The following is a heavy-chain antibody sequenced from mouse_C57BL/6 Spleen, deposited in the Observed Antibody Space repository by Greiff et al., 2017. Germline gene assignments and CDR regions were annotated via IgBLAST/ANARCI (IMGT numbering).Heavy chain of an antibody. V-gene: IGHV14-4*01. Sequence: EVQLVESGAELVRPGASVKLSCTASGFNIKDDYMHWVKQRPEQGLAWIGWIDPENGDTEYASEFQGKATITADTSSNTAYLQLSSLTSEDTAVYYYTPNYYASSAHWYFDVWGTGTTVTVSS. CDR1: GFNIKDDY. CDR2: IDPENGDT. CDR3: TPNYYASSAHWYFDV. J-gene: IGHJ1*03. D-gene: IGHD1-1*01.